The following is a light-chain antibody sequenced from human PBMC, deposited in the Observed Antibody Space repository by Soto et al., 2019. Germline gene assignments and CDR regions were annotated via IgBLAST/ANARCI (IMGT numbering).Light chain of an antibody. Sequence: QSALTQPASVSGSPGQSITISCTGTRSDIGFYNYVSWYQHHPGKAPKLIIYEVTNRPSGVPNRFSGSKSGNTASLTISGLQTEDEADYFCSSYTSNSTPGVFGRGTKLTVL. J-gene: IGLJ3*02. CDR2: EVT. V-gene: IGLV2-14*01. CDR1: RSDIGFYNY. CDR3: SSYTSNSTPGV.